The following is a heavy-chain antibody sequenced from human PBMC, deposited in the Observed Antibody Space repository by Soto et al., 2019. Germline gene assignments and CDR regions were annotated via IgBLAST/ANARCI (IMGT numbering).Heavy chain of an antibody. D-gene: IGHD7-27*01. V-gene: IGHV1-69*06. CDR3: ARTTAAHNWGFFYYCYGMDV. J-gene: IGHJ6*02. CDR1: GGTFSSYA. CDR2: IIPIFGTA. Sequence: QVQLVQSGAEVKKPGSSVKVSCKASGGTFSSYAISWVRQAPGQGLEWMGGIIPIFGTANYAQKFQGRVTITADKSTSTAYMELSSLRSEDTAVYYCARTTAAHNWGFFYYCYGMDVWGPGTTVTVSS.